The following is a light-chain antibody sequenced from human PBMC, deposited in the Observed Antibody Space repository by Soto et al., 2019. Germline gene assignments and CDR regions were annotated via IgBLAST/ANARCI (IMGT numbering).Light chain of an antibody. CDR2: GAS. Sequence: ESVLTPSLGASSKYKGERATLSCRASQSVSGSYLAWYQQKPGQAPRLLIYGASSRATGIPDRFSGSGSGTDFTLTISRLEPEDFAVYYCQQDGSSSITFGQGTRLEIK. V-gene: IGKV3-20*01. J-gene: IGKJ5*01. CDR3: QQDGSSSIT. CDR1: QSVSGSY.